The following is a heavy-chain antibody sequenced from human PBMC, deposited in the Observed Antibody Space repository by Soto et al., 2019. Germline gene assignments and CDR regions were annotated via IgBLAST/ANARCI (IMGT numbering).Heavy chain of an antibody. V-gene: IGHV1-69*13. CDR3: ARXYCSSTSCYLPHAAFDI. D-gene: IGHD2-2*01. J-gene: IGHJ3*02. Sequence: SVKVSCKASGGTFSSYAMSWVRQAPGQGLEWMGGIIPVFGTANYAQKFQGRVTITADESTSTAYMELSSLRSEDTAVYYCARXYCSSTSCYLPHAAFDIWGQGTMVTVSS. CDR1: GGTFSSYA. CDR2: IIPVFGTA.